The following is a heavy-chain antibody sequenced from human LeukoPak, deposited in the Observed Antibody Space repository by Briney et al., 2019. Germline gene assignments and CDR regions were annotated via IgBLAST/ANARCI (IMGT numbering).Heavy chain of an antibody. Sequence: PGGSLRLSCAASGFTFSSYAMSWVRQAPGKGLEWVSAISGSGGSTYYADSVKGRFTISRDNSKNTLYLQMNSLRAEDTAVYYCAKEAEDIVVVVAASEFDYWGQGTLVTVSS. CDR1: GFTFSSYA. V-gene: IGHV3-23*01. CDR3: AKEAEDIVVVVAASEFDY. J-gene: IGHJ4*02. D-gene: IGHD2-15*01. CDR2: ISGSGGST.